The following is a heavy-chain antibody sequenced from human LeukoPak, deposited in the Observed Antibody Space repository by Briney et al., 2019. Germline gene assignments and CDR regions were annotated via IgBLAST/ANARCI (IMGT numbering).Heavy chain of an antibody. D-gene: IGHD2-21*01. J-gene: IGHJ4*02. V-gene: IGHV3-7*01. Sequence: GGSLRLSCAASGFTFSSYWMSWVRQAPGKGLEWVANIKQDGSEKYYLDSVKGRFTISRDNAKNSVYLQMNSLTAADTAVYYCARSLHISAPFDVWGQGTLVTVSS. CDR1: GFTFSSYW. CDR2: IKQDGSEK. CDR3: ARSLHISAPFDV.